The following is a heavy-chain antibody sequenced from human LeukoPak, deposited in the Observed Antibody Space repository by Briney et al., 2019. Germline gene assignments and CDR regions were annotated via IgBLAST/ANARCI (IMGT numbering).Heavy chain of an antibody. D-gene: IGHD2-15*01. J-gene: IGHJ4*02. CDR1: GFTFSSYA. V-gene: IGHV3-23*01. CDR3: AKDFREDIAFDY. Sequence: PGGSLRLSCAASGFTFSSYAMSWVRQAPGKGLEWVSAISGSGGSTYYADSVKGRFTISRDNSKNTLYLQMNSLRAEDTAVYSCAKDFREDIAFDYWGQGTLVTVSS. CDR2: ISGSGGST.